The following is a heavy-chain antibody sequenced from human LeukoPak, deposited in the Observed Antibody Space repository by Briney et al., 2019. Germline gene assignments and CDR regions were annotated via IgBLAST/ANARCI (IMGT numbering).Heavy chain of an antibody. D-gene: IGHD3-16*01. CDR1: GYSFSNYW. V-gene: IGHV5-51*01. Sequence: GESLKISCKGSGYSFSNYWIGWVRQMPGKRLEWMGTIYPRDSDTRYNPSFQRQVTLSADKSIGTAYLQWSSLKDSDTAMYYCATSSGPYDAGDYWGQGTLVTVSS. CDR3: ATSSGPYDAGDY. J-gene: IGHJ4*02. CDR2: IYPRDSDT.